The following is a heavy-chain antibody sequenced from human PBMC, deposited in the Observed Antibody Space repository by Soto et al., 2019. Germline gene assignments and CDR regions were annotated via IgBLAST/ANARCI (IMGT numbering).Heavy chain of an antibody. Sequence: QVQLQESGPGLVKPSQTLSLTCTVSGGSISSGGYYWSWIRPHPGQGLEWIGYIYYSGSTYYNPSLKSRVTISVDTSKNQFSLKLSSVTDADTAVYDGARGCIAAAAPPDYWVQGTLVTLSS. CDR3: ARGCIAAAAPPDY. V-gene: IGHV4-31*03. CDR1: GGSISSGGYY. J-gene: IGHJ4*02. D-gene: IGHD6-13*01. CDR2: IYYSGST.